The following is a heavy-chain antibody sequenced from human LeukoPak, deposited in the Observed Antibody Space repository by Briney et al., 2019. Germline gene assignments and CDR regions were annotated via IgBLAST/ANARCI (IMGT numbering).Heavy chain of an antibody. CDR2: ISSSSNTI. Sequence: QSGESLRLSCAASGFTFSSYSMNWVRQAPGKGLEGDSYISSSSNTIYYADSVEGRFTISKDHAKNSLYLQMNSLRDEDTAVYYCARDSMVRCTFDYWGQGTLVTVSS. CDR3: ARDSMVRCTFDY. D-gene: IGHD3-10*01. CDR1: GFTFSSYS. J-gene: IGHJ4*02. V-gene: IGHV3-48*02.